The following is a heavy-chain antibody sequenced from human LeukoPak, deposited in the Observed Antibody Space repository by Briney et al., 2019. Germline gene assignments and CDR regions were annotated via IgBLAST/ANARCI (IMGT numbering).Heavy chain of an antibody. D-gene: IGHD6-19*01. CDR3: SRSDHYYYYGMDV. Sequence: SETLSLTCTVSGGSISSYYWSWIRQPAGKGLEWIGRIYTSGSTNYNPSLKSRVTISVDTSKNQFSLKLSSVTAADTAVYYCSRSDHYYYYGMDVWGQGTTVTVSS. J-gene: IGHJ6*02. CDR1: GGSISSYY. CDR2: IYTSGST. V-gene: IGHV4-4*07.